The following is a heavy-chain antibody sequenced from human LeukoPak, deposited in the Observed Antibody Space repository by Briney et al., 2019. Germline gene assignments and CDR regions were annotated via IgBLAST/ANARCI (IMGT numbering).Heavy chain of an antibody. CDR3: TTLGAFDY. CDR1: RFTFSNAW. D-gene: IGHD4/OR15-4a*01. V-gene: IGHV3-15*01. J-gene: IGHJ4*02. CDR2: IKRKTDGGTT. Sequence: PGGALRLSCAASRFTFSNAWMSWVRQAPGEGLEWVGRIKRKTDGGTTDYAAPVKGRFSISRDDSKNTLYLQINSLKTEDTAVYYCTTLGAFDYWGRGTLVSVSS.